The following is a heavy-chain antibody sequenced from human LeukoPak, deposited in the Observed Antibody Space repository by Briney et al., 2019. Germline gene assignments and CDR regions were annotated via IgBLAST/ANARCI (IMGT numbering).Heavy chain of an antibody. CDR1: GFTFNSAW. D-gene: IGHD4-17*01. Sequence: GGSLRLSCAASGFTFNSAWMTWVRQAPGKGLEWVGQIQSGGTTDYAAPVKGRFTISRDDSKSTLYLQMNSLKTDDTAVYYCTTDNYADYIPDYWGQGTLVTVSS. J-gene: IGHJ4*02. CDR3: TTDNYADYIPDY. V-gene: IGHV3-15*01. CDR2: IQSGGTT.